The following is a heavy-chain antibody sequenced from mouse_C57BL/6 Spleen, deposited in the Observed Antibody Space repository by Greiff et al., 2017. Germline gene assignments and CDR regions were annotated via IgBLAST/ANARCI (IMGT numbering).Heavy chain of an antibody. CDR3: ARGSDLLAY. J-gene: IGHJ3*01. CDR1: GYTFTDYN. CDR2: INPNNGGT. Sequence: VQLKQSGPELVKPGASVKMSCKASGYTFTDYNMHWVKQSHGKSLEWIGYINPNNGGTSYNQKFKGKATLTVNKTSSTAYMELRSLTSEDSAVYYCARGSDLLAYWGQGALVTVS. V-gene: IGHV1-22*01.